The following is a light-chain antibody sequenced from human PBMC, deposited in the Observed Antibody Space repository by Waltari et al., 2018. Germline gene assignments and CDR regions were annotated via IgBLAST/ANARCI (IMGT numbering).Light chain of an antibody. Sequence: DIQMTQSPSPLSSSVGDRVTITCRASQTINTYLNWYQQKPGKAPKLLIYTASTLQSGVPSRFSGSGFGTDFTLTISSLQPEDFATYYCQQSYSTPWTFGQGTKVDI. CDR1: QTINTY. V-gene: IGKV1-39*01. CDR2: TAS. CDR3: QQSYSTPWT. J-gene: IGKJ1*01.